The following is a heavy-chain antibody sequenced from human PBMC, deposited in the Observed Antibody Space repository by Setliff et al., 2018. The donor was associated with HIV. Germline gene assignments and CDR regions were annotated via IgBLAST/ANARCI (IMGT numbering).Heavy chain of an antibody. J-gene: IGHJ6*03. V-gene: IGHV3-33*01. D-gene: IGHD5-18*01. Sequence: GGSLRLSCAASGFTFSSYGMHWVRQAPGKGLEWVAVIWYDGSNKYYADSVKGRFTISRDNSKNTLYLQMNSLRVEDTAVYYCARRGYSHGWEYFYYYLDVWGKGTTVTVSS. CDR3: ARRGYSHGWEYFYYYLDV. CDR1: GFTFSSYG. CDR2: IWYDGSNK.